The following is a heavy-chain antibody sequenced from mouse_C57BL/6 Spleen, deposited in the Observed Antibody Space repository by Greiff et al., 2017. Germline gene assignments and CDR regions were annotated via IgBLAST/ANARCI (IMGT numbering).Heavy chain of an antibody. CDR3: ARGRYYGSRDWYFDV. CDR2: ISSGSSTI. CDR1: GFTFSDYG. D-gene: IGHD1-1*01. V-gene: IGHV5-17*01. Sequence: EVQVVESGGGLVKPGGSLKLSCAASGFTFSDYGMHWVRQAPEKGLEWVAYISSGSSTIYYADTVKGRFTISRDNAKNTLFLQMTSLRSEDTAMYYCARGRYYGSRDWYFDVWGTGTTVTVSS. J-gene: IGHJ1*03.